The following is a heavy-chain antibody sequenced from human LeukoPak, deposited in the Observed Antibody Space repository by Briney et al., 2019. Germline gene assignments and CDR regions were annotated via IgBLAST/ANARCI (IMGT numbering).Heavy chain of an antibody. CDR2: IYYSGST. CDR3: ASTLRSSSWYGFTRVDY. D-gene: IGHD6-13*01. CDR1: GGSISSSSYY. J-gene: IGHJ4*02. V-gene: IGHV4-39*01. Sequence: SETLSLTCTVSGGSISSSSYYWGWIRQPPGKGLEWIGSIYYSGSTYYNPSLKSRATISVDTSKNQFSLKLSSVTAADTAVYYCASTLRSSSWYGFTRVDYWGQGTLVTVSS.